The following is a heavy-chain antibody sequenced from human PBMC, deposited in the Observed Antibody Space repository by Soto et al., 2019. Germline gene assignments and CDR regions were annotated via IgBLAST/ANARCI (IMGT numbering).Heavy chain of an antibody. CDR3: ARSPTDSSFDFDC. CDR1: GFTFSSYA. Sequence: PGGSLRLSCAASGFTFSSYAMNWVRQAPGKGLEWVSAISGSGGRTYHADSVKGRFTVSRDNSKHTLYLQMNSLRDEDTAVYYWARSPTDSSFDFDCWGQGTLVTVSS. D-gene: IGHD4-4*01. V-gene: IGHV3-23*01. CDR2: ISGSGGRT. J-gene: IGHJ4*02.